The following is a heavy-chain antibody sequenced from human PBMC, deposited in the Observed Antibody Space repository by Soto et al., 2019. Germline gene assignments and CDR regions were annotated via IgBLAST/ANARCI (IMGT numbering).Heavy chain of an antibody. CDR3: AKCNGDIYHSYAMDV. Sequence: PGGSLRLSCAASGFTFSSYGMHWVRQAPGKGLEWVAVISYDGSNKYYADSVKGRFTISRDNSKNTLYLQMNSLRAEDTAVYYCAKCNGDIYHSYAMDVWGPGTTVTVSS. D-gene: IGHD2-8*01. CDR1: GFTFSSYG. J-gene: IGHJ6*02. V-gene: IGHV3-30*18. CDR2: ISYDGSNK.